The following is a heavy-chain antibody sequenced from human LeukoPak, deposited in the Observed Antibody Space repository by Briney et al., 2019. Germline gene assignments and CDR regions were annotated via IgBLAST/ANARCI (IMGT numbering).Heavy chain of an antibody. D-gene: IGHD1-26*01. V-gene: IGHV3-23*01. CDR1: GFTFSDYY. CDR3: AKEHRYSGSSP. CDR2: ISGSGGST. J-gene: IGHJ5*02. Sequence: GGSLRLSCAASGFTFSDYYMSWVRQAPVKGLEWVSAISGSGGSTYYADSVKGRFTISRDNSKNTLYLQMNSLRAEDTAVYYCAKEHRYSGSSPWGQGTLVTVSS.